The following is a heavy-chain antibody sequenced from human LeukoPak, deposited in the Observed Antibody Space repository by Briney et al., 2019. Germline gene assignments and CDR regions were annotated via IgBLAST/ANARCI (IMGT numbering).Heavy chain of an antibody. Sequence: PETLSLTCSVSGGSTSTHYWTWIRQPAGKGLEWIGRVYSGGTTNYNPSLKSRVTMSVDTSNHQFSLRLSPVTAADTAVYYCARGGAYYFSFDSWGQGILVTVSS. D-gene: IGHD3-22*01. V-gene: IGHV4-4*07. CDR1: GGSTSTHY. J-gene: IGHJ4*02. CDR3: ARGGAYYFSFDS. CDR2: VYSGGTT.